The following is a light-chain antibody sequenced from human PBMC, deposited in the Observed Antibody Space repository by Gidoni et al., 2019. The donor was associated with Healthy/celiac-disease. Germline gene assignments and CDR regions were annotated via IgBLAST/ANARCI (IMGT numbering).Light chain of an antibody. J-gene: IGKJ2*01. CDR3: QQYYSTPYT. Sequence: DIVMTQSTDSLAVFLGERATINCKSSQSVLYSSNNKNYLAWYQQKPGQPPKLLICWASTRESGVPDRFSGSGSGTDFTLTISSLQAEDVAVYYCQQYYSTPYTFGQGTKLEIK. CDR1: QSVLYSSNNKNY. CDR2: WAS. V-gene: IGKV4-1*01.